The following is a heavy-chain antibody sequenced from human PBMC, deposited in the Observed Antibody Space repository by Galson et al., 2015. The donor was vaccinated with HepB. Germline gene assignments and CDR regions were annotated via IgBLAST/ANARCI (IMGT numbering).Heavy chain of an antibody. Sequence: SLRLSCAASGFTVSSNYMSWVRQAPGKGLEWVSVIYSGGSTYYADSVKGRFTISRDNSKNTLYLQMNSLRAEDTAVYYCARGWYDSSGYSLDYWGQGAPLTVSS. J-gene: IGHJ4*02. CDR3: ARGWYDSSGYSLDY. CDR2: IYSGGST. D-gene: IGHD3-22*01. CDR1: GFTVSSNY. V-gene: IGHV3-53*01.